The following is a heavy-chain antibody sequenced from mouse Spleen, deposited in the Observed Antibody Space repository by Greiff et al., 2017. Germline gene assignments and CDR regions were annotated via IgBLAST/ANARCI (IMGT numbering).Heavy chain of an antibody. CDR2: IDPSDSYT. V-gene: IGHV1-59*01. Sequence: VQLQQSGAELVRPGTSVKLSCKASGYTFTSYWMHWVKQRPGQGLEWIGVIDPSDSYTNYNQKFKGKATLTVDTSSSTAYMQLSSLTSEDSAVYYCAGYYYGSSPFAYWGQGTLVTVSA. J-gene: IGHJ3*01. D-gene: IGHD1-1*01. CDR1: GYTFTSYW. CDR3: AGYYYGSSPFAY.